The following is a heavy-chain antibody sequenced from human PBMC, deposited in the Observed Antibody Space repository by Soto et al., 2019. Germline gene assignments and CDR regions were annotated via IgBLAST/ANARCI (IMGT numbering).Heavy chain of an antibody. J-gene: IGHJ4*02. CDR3: ATVPHYDLWRYFDY. CDR1: GYTLTELS. CDR2: FDPEDGET. V-gene: IGHV1-24*01. Sequence: GASVKVSCKVSGYTLTELSMHWVRQAPGKGPEWMGGFDPEDGETIYAQKFQGRVTMTEDTSTDTAYMELSSLRSEDTAVYYCATVPHYDLWRYFDYWGQGTLVTVSS. D-gene: IGHD3-3*01.